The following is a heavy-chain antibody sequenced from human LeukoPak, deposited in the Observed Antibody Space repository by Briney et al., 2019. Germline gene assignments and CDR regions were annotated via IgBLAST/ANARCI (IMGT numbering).Heavy chain of an antibody. CDR3: ATKGRGGITMILYGMDV. D-gene: IGHD3-22*01. Sequence: GASAKVSCKVSGYTLTELSMHWVRQAPGKGLEWMGGFDPEDGETIYAQKFQGRVTMTEDTSTDTAYMELSSLRSEDTAVYYCATKGRGGITMILYGMDVWGQGTTVTVSS. CDR1: GYTLTELS. J-gene: IGHJ6*02. V-gene: IGHV1-24*01. CDR2: FDPEDGET.